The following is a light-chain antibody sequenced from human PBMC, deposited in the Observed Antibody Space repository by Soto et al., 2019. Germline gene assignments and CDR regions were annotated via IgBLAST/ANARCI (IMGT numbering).Light chain of an antibody. V-gene: IGKV1-12*01. Sequence: DIQMTQSPSSVSASVGDRVTITCRASQGFSRWLAWYQQKPGKAPNLLLYDASSLQSGVPSRFSGSGSGTEFTLPISSLQPEAFATYYCQQANSFPFTFGPGTKVDVK. CDR1: QGFSRW. CDR2: DAS. CDR3: QQANSFPFT. J-gene: IGKJ3*01.